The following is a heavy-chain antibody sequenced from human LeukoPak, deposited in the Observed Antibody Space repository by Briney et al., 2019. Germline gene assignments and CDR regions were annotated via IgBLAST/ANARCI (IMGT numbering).Heavy chain of an antibody. Sequence: GGSLRLSCAASGFTFSSYAMSWVRQAPGKGLEWVSAISGSGGSTYYADSAKGRFTISRDNSKNTLYLQMNSLRAEDTAVYYCAKDRESIVGATSFDYWGQGTLVTVSS. V-gene: IGHV3-23*01. J-gene: IGHJ4*02. CDR2: ISGSGGST. CDR1: GFTFSSYA. CDR3: AKDRESIVGATSFDY. D-gene: IGHD1-26*01.